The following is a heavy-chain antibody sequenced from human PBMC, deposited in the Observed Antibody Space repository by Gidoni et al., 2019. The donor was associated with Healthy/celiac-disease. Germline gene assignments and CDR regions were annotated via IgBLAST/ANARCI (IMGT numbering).Heavy chain of an antibody. CDR3: AKDTEGPEEPPDAFDI. V-gene: IGHV3-23*01. Sequence: EVQLLESGGGLVQPGGSLRLSCAASGFTFSSYAMSWVRQAPGKGLEWVSAISGSGGSTYYADSVKGRFTISRDNSKNTLYLQMNSLRAEDTAVYYCAKDTEGPEEPPDAFDIWGQGTMVTVSS. CDR1: GFTFSSYA. J-gene: IGHJ3*02. CDR2: ISGSGGST. D-gene: IGHD1-1*01.